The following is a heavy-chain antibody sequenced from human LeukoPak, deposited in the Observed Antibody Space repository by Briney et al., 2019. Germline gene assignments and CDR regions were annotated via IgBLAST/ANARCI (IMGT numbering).Heavy chain of an antibody. J-gene: IGHJ3*02. D-gene: IGHD6-19*01. CDR2: INPNSGGT. CDR3: ARDLAVADSDAFDI. Sequence: ASVKVSCKASGYTFTGYYMHWVRQAPGQGLEWMGWINPNSGGTNYAQKFQGRVTMTRDTSISTAYMELSRLGSDDTAVYYCARDLAVADSDAFDIWGQGTMVTVSS. CDR1: GYTFTGYY. V-gene: IGHV1-2*02.